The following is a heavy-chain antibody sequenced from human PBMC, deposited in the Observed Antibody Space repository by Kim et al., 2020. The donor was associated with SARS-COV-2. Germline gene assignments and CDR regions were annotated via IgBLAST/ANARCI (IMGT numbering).Heavy chain of an antibody. D-gene: IGHD3-22*01. CDR3: AKTVDYYYDSSGRDY. J-gene: IGHJ4*02. Sequence: DSVKGRFTISRDNSKNTLYLQMNRLRAEDPAVYYCAKTVDYYYDSSGRDYWGQGTLVTVSS. V-gene: IGHV3-23*01.